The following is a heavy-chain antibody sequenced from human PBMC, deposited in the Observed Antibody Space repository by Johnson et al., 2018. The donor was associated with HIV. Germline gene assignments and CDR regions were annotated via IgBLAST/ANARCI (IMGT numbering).Heavy chain of an antibody. CDR2: ISWNSGSI. CDR3: ARASYVWGSYRYTGVCGAFDI. V-gene: IGHV3-9*01. Sequence: EVQLVESGGGVVQPGRSLRLSCAASRFTFDYYAMHWVRQAPGKGLEWVSGISWNSGSIGFADSVKGRFTISRDNAKNSLYLQMNSLRAEDTALYYCARASYVWGSYRYTGVCGAFDIWGQGTMVTVSS. D-gene: IGHD3-16*02. CDR1: RFTFDYYA. J-gene: IGHJ3*02.